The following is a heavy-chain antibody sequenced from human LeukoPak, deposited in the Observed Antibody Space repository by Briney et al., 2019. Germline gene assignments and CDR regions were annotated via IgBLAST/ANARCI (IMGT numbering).Heavy chain of an antibody. CDR3: ARVPKGLYGPDSSGYAFDI. D-gene: IGHD3-10*01. V-gene: IGHV4-31*03. J-gene: IGHJ3*02. Sequence: PSETLSLTCTVPGGSISTGGYSWSWIRQHPGKSLEWIGNIYYRGSTYYNPSLKSRVTISVDTSKNQFSLKLSSVSAADTAVYYCARVPKGLYGPDSSGYAFDIWGQGTMVTVSS. CDR1: GGSISTGGYS. CDR2: IYYRGST.